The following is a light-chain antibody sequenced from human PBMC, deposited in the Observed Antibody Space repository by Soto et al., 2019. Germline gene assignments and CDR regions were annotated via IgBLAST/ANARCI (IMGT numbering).Light chain of an antibody. CDR3: QQYNSYPWT. CDR1: QSLNNY. J-gene: IGKJ1*01. V-gene: IGKV1-5*01. CDR2: DAS. Sequence: DIQMTQSPSTLSASVGDRVTITCRASQSLNNYLAWYQQKPGKAPKLLIYDASTLERGVPSRFSGTGSGTEFTLTITSLQPDDFATYYCQQYNSYPWTFGQGTKVDIK.